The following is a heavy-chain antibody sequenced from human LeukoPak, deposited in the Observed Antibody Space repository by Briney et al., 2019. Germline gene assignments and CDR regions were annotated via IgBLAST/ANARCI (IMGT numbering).Heavy chain of an antibody. D-gene: IGHD4-17*01. CDR1: GYTFTSYY. J-gene: IGHJ4*02. CDR2: INPSGGST. CDR3: ARALSTVPSGGPFDY. Sequence: ASAKVSCKPSGYTFTSYYMHWVRQAPGQGLEWMGIINPSGGSTSYAQKFQGRVTMTRDTSTSTVYMELSSLRSEDTAVYYCARALSTVPSGGPFDYWGQGTLVTVSS. V-gene: IGHV1-46*01.